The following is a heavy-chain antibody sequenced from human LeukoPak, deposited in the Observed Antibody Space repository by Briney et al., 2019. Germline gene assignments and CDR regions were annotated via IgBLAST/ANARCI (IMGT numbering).Heavy chain of an antibody. Sequence: GASVGVSCKASGYSFTAYYMHWVRRAPGQGLEWMGWINPNSGDTNYAQNFQGRVTMTRDTSISTAYMELSRLKSDDTALYYCARDMGTGRAFDIWGQGTKVTVSS. CDR3: ARDMGTGRAFDI. D-gene: IGHD1-1*01. V-gene: IGHV1-2*02. J-gene: IGHJ3*02. CDR1: GYSFTAYY. CDR2: INPNSGDT.